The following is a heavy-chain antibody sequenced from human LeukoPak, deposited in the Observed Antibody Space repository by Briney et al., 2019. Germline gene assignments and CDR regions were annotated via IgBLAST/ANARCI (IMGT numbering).Heavy chain of an antibody. CDR3: ARADTAMVFDY. Sequence: GGSLRLSCAASGFTFSSYAMHWVRQAPGKGLEWVAVISYDGSNKYYADSVKGRFTISRDNSKNTLYLQMNSLRAEGTAVYYCARADTAMVFDYWGQGTLVTVSS. D-gene: IGHD5-18*01. V-gene: IGHV3-30*04. CDR2: ISYDGSNK. J-gene: IGHJ4*02. CDR1: GFTFSSYA.